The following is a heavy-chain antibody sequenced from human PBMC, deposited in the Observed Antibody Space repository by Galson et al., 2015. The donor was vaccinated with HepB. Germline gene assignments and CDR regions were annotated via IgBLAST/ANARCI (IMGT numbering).Heavy chain of an antibody. CDR3: ARDLELATILDAFDI. CDR2: ISSSSSYI. Sequence: SLRLSCAASGFTFSSYSMNWVRQAPGKGLEWVSSISSSSSYIYYADSVKGRFTISRDNAKNSLYLQMNSLRAEDTAVYYCARDLELATILDAFDIWGQGTMVTVSS. D-gene: IGHD5-24*01. V-gene: IGHV3-21*01. CDR1: GFTFSSYS. J-gene: IGHJ3*02.